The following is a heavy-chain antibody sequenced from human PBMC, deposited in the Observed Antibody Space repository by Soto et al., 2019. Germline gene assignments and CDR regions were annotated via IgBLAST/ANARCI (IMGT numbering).Heavy chain of an antibody. D-gene: IGHD2-15*01. CDR1: GGTFSSYA. V-gene: IGHV1-69*01. J-gene: IGHJ6*02. CDR3: ARGADSHYYGMDV. CDR2: IIPIFGTA. Sequence: QVQLVQSGAEVKKPGSSVKVSCKASGGTFSSYAISWVRQAPGQGLEWMGGIIPIFGTANYAQKFQGRVTITADESTNTAYRELSSLRSEDTAVDYGARGADSHYYGMDVGGQGTTVTVSS.